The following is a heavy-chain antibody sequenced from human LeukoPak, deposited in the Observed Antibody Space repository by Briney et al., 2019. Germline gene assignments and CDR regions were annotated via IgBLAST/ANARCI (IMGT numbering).Heavy chain of an antibody. CDR3: ARGEGERYYVNFFDY. D-gene: IGHD1-26*01. Sequence: SETLSLICSVSGGSLSGHYWSWFRQPPGKGLEWIGYFYYSGSTNYHTPLKSRVTISVDTYKNQFSLKVNSVTAADTAVYYCARGEGERYYVNFFDYWGHGNFVTVSS. CDR2: FYYSGST. V-gene: IGHV4-59*11. CDR1: GGSLSGHY. J-gene: IGHJ4*01.